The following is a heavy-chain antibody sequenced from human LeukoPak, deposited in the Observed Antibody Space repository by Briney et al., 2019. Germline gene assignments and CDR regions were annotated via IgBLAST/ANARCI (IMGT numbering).Heavy chain of an antibody. CDR2: ISYDGSGE. CDR3: ARDQGATLVRGVTPYLDY. V-gene: IGHV3-30*04. D-gene: IGHD3-10*01. J-gene: IGHJ4*02. Sequence: GGSLRLSCAASGFTFSRYAMHWVRQAPGKGLEWVSIISYDGSGEKFADSVKGRFTISRDNSKTMVFLQMNSLRAEDTAVYYCARDQGATLVRGVTPYLDYWGQGTLVSVSS. CDR1: GFTFSRYA.